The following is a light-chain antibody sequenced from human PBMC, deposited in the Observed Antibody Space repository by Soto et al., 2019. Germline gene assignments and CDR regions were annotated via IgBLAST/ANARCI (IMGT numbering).Light chain of an antibody. J-gene: IGKJ1*01. Sequence: EIVLTQSPATLSLSPGDRATLSCRASQSVSSYLAWYQQKPGQAPRLLIYDAFNRATGIPARFSGSGSGTDFTLTISSLEPEDFAIYYCQQRANWPPAFGQGTKVEIK. V-gene: IGKV3-11*01. CDR3: QQRANWPPA. CDR1: QSVSSY. CDR2: DAF.